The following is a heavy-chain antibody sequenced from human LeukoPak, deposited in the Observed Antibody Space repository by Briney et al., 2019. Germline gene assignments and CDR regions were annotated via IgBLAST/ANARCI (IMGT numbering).Heavy chain of an antibody. CDR3: AAGPYGGSYPGAGYYYGMDV. Sequence: SVKVSCKVSGFTFTSSALQWVRQARGQRLEWIGWIVVGSGNTNYAQKFQERVTITRDMSTSTAYMELGSLRSEDTAVYYCAAGPYGGSYPGAGYYYGMDVWGQGTTVTVSS. CDR2: IVVGSGNT. V-gene: IGHV1-58*01. CDR1: GFTFTSSA. J-gene: IGHJ6*02. D-gene: IGHD1-26*01.